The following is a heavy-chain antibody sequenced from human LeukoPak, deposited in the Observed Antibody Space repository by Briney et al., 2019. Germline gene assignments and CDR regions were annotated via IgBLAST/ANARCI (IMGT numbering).Heavy chain of an antibody. V-gene: IGHV4-34*01. D-gene: IGHD5-18*01. Sequence: ASETLSLTCAVYGGSFSGYYWSWIRQPPGKGLEWIGEINHSGSTNYNPSLKSRATISVDTSKNQFSLKLSSVTAADTAVYYCARGIGYSYGLYYYYYGMDVWGQGTTVTVSS. CDR3: ARGIGYSYGLYYYYYGMDV. J-gene: IGHJ6*02. CDR1: GGSFSGYY. CDR2: INHSGST.